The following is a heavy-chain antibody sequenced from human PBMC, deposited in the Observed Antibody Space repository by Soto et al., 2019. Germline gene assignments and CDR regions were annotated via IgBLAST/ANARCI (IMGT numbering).Heavy chain of an antibody. V-gene: IGHV4-39*07. CDR3: ARVLSGYSSSHVWFDP. CDR2: MYYSGST. Sequence: SETLSLTCTVSGGSISSSNYHWGWIRQPPGKGLEWIGSMYYSGSTYYNPSLKSRVTISVDTSKNQFSLKLNSLTAADTAMYYCARVLSGYSSSHVWFDPWGQGTLVTVSS. J-gene: IGHJ5*02. D-gene: IGHD6-13*01. CDR1: GGSISSSNYH.